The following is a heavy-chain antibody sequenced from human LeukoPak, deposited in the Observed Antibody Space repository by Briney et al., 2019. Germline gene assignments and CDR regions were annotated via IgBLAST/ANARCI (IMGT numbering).Heavy chain of an antibody. Sequence: GESLKISCKGSGYSFTSYWIGWVRQMPGKGLEWMGIIYPGDSDTRYSPSFQGQVTISADKSISTAYLQRSSLKASDTAMYYCARGPKIYYDSSGYYYYYGMDVWGQGTTVTVSS. V-gene: IGHV5-51*01. D-gene: IGHD3-22*01. CDR2: IYPGDSDT. J-gene: IGHJ6*02. CDR3: ARGPKIYYDSSGYYYYYGMDV. CDR1: GYSFTSYW.